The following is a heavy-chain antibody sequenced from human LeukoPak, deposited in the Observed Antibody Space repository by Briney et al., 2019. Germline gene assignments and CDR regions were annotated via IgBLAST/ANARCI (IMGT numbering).Heavy chain of an antibody. J-gene: IGHJ4*02. CDR1: GFTFSSYW. CDR2: IKQDGSEK. D-gene: IGHD3-22*01. Sequence: GGSLRLSCAASGFTFSSYWMSWVRQAPGKGLEWVANIKQDGSEKYYVDSVKGRFTISRDNAKNSLYLQMNSLRAEDTAVYYCASLYYYDSSGYDYFDYWGQGTLVTVSS. V-gene: IGHV3-7*01. CDR3: ASLYYYDSSGYDYFDY.